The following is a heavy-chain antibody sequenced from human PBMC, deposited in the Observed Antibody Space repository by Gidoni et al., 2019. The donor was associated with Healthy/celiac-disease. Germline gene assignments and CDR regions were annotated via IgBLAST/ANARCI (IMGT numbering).Heavy chain of an antibody. CDR3: ARLYDAFDI. CDR2: IYYSGST. V-gene: IGHV4-39*01. Sequence: QLQLQESGPGLVKPSETLSLTSPLSGGSISSSSYYWGWIRQPPGKGLEWIGSIYYSGSTYYNPSLKSRVTISVDTSKNQFSLKLSSVTAADTAVYYCARLYDAFDIWGQGTMVTVSS. CDR1: GGSISSSSYY. J-gene: IGHJ3*02.